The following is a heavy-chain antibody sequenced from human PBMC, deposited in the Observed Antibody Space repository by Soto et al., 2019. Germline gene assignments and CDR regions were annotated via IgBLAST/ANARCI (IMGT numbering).Heavy chain of an antibody. J-gene: IGHJ4*02. CDR1: GFTFSSYD. D-gene: IGHD5-12*01. CDR3: AREDTAYGMSHLDY. CDR2: IGTGGDT. V-gene: IGHV3-13*01. Sequence: EVQLVESGGALVQPGGSLRLSCAASGFTFSSYDFHWVRQPPGEGLEWVSAIGTGGDTYYQVSVKGRFTISGENAENSVYLQMNSLRAEDTAVYYCAREDTAYGMSHLDYWGQGILVTVSS.